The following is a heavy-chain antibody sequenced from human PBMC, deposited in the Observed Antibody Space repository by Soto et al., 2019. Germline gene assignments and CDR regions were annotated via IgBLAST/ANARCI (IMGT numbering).Heavy chain of an antibody. Sequence: ASVKVSCKASGYTSTSYGISWVRQAPGQGLEWMGWISAYNGNTNYAQKLQGRVTMTTDTSTSTAYMELRSLRSDDTAVYYCARDAEVLRFLEWLPPYYYGMDAWGQGTTVTVSS. CDR2: ISAYNGNT. D-gene: IGHD3-3*01. V-gene: IGHV1-18*04. CDR3: ARDAEVLRFLEWLPPYYYGMDA. CDR1: GYTSTSYG. J-gene: IGHJ6*02.